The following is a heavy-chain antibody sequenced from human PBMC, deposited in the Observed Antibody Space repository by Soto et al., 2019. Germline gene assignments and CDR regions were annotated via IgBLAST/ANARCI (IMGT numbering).Heavy chain of an antibody. CDR2: IIPIFGTA. CDR3: ARALTMVRGVIYGAFDP. V-gene: IGHV1-69*01. D-gene: IGHD3-10*01. Sequence: QVQLVQSGAEVKKPGSSVKVSCKASGGTFRSYAISWVRQAPGQGLEWMGGIIPIFGTANYAQKFQGRVTITADESRSTAYMELSSLRSEDTAVYYCARALTMVRGVIYGAFDPWGQGTLVTVSS. CDR1: GGTFRSYA. J-gene: IGHJ5*02.